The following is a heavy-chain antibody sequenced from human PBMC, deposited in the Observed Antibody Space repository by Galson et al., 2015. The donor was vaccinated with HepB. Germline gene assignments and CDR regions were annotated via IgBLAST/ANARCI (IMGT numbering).Heavy chain of an antibody. J-gene: IGHJ4*02. CDR2: VYEIGDI. CDR3: ASYIVGNGGRGY. CDR1: GASISSFH. V-gene: IGHV4-59*08. Sequence: SETLSLTCTVSGASISSFHWGWIRQPPGKGLEWIGHVYEIGDIRYDPSFGSRVTISVDTSKNHFSLRLNSVTAADTAVYYCASYIVGNGGRGYWGQGLLVTVSS. D-gene: IGHD2-8*01.